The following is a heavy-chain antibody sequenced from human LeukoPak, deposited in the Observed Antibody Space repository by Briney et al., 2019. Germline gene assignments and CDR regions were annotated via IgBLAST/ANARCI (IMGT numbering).Heavy chain of an antibody. Sequence: SETLSLTCTVSGGSISSGGYYWSWIRQHPGKGLEWIGYIYYSGSTYYNPSLKSRVTISVDTSKNQFSLKLSSVTAVDTAVYYCARVVAAAGNHIDYWGQGTLVTVSS. D-gene: IGHD6-13*01. V-gene: IGHV4-31*03. J-gene: IGHJ4*02. CDR2: IYYSGST. CDR1: GGSISSGGYY. CDR3: ARVVAAAGNHIDY.